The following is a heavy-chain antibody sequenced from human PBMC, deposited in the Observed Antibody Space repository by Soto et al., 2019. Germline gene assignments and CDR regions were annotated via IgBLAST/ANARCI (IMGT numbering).Heavy chain of an antibody. CDR1: GGTLSDHG. CDR3: ARGVYGSENYYTGAGDFAM. Sequence: QVQLEQSGAEVKKPGSSVKVSCKASGGTLSDHGVAWLRQAPGQGRAWMGGNIPVLNTAKYAKKLHGRATATEDKLTAITYMELTSLKFEDTALYDCARGVYGSENYYTGAGDFAMWGQGTMVIVSS. J-gene: IGHJ3*02. CDR2: NIPVLNTA. V-gene: IGHV1-69*06. D-gene: IGHD3-10*01.